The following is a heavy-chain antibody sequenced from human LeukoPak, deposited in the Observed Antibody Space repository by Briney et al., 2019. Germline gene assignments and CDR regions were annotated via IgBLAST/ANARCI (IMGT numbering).Heavy chain of an antibody. D-gene: IGHD3-10*01. CDR1: GFTFSSYS. V-gene: IGHV3-48*02. CDR2: ISRGRSTI. Sequence: GGSLRLSCAASGFTFSSYSMHWVRQAPGKGLEWISYISRGRSTIYYADSVKGRFTISRDNAKNSLYLRMNSLRDEDTAVYYCARDASGTSDYWGQGTLVTVSS. J-gene: IGHJ4*02. CDR3: ARDASGTSDY.